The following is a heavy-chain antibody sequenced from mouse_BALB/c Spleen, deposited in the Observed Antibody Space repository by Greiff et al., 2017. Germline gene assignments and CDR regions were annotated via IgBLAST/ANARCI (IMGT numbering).Heavy chain of an antibody. CDR2: IRSKSNNYAT. J-gene: IGHJ4*01. CDR1: GFTFNTYA. CDR3: VRQLELQRAMDY. V-gene: IGHV10-1*02. D-gene: IGHD3-1*01. Sequence: EVQLQESGGGLVQPKGSLKLSCAASGFTFNTYAMNWVRQAPGKGLEWVARIRSKSNNYATYYADSVKDRFTISRDDSQSMLYLQMNNLKTEATAMYYCVRQLELQRAMDYWGQGTSVTVSA.